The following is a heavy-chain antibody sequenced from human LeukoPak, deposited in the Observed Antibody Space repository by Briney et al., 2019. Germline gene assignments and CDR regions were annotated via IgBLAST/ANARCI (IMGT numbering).Heavy chain of an antibody. Sequence: GGSLRLSCAASGFTFNTYWMHWVRQAPGKGLVWVSRIDSDGSSTTYADSVKGRFTITRDNAKNTLYLQMSSLTAEDTAVYYCASPRSKFGDYAIDAFALWGQGTMVTVSS. D-gene: IGHD4-17*01. CDR1: GFTFNTYW. CDR2: IDSDGSST. CDR3: ASPRSKFGDYAIDAFAL. V-gene: IGHV3-74*03. J-gene: IGHJ3*01.